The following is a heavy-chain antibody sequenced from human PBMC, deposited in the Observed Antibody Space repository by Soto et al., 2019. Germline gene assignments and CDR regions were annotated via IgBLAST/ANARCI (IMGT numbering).Heavy chain of an antibody. J-gene: IGHJ4*02. CDR2: INHYESSS. Sequence: EVQLVESGGGLVQPGGSLRLSCAASGFTFSSYWMHWVRQAPGKGRVWVSRINHYESSSTYVDSVRGRFTISRDNAKNTLYLQMNSLRAGDTAVYYCARRWPLSGLAYWGQGTLVTVSS. D-gene: IGHD1-26*01. CDR3: ARRWPLSGLAY. V-gene: IGHV3-74*01. CDR1: GFTFSSYW.